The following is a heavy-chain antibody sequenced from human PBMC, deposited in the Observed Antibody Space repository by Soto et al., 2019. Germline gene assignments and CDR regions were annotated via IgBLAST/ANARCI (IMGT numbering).Heavy chain of an antibody. J-gene: IGHJ5*02. CDR2: IYYSGSS. CDR3: ARLETFTMVRGNWFDP. D-gene: IGHD3-10*01. V-gene: IGHV4-34*01. CDR1: GGSFSGYY. Sequence: SETLSLTCAVYGGSFSGYYWSWIRQPPGKGLEWIGEIYYSGSSYYIPSLKSRVTLSLDTSNNQFSLKLCSVTAADTAVYYCARLETFTMVRGNWFDPWGQGTLVTVSS.